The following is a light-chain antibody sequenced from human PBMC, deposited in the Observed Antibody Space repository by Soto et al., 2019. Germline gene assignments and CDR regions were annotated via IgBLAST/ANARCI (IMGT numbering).Light chain of an antibody. J-gene: IGLJ1*01. Sequence: QSALTQPASVSGSPGQSITISCTGTSSDVGTYNYVSWYQHHPGKVPKLMIYEVSNRPSGVSNRFSGSKSGNTASLTISGLQAEDEADYYCSSYTSSSTHNYVFGTATKVTVL. CDR3: SSYTSSSTHNYV. CDR2: EVS. CDR1: SSDVGTYNY. V-gene: IGLV2-14*01.